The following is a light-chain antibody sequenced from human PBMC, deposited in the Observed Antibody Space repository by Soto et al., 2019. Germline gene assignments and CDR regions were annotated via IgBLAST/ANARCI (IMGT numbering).Light chain of an antibody. V-gene: IGKV1-5*01. J-gene: IGKJ1*01. CDR2: AAS. Sequence: DIQMTQSPSTVSAAVGDRFSITCLASQSVTTWLAWYQQKPGTAPRLLIHAASSLNTGVPSRFSGSGAGTEFTLTISSLQPADFATYYCQQFYSYPWTFGQGTKVDIK. CDR1: QSVTTW. CDR3: QQFYSYPWT.